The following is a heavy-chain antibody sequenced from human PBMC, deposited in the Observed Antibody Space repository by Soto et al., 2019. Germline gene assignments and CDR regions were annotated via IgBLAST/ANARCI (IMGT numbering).Heavy chain of an antibody. J-gene: IGHJ4*02. V-gene: IGHV4-4*07. CDR3: ARDNNDFWSLYPLAFDY. D-gene: IGHD3-3*01. CDR2: ISTSGHV. Sequence: LSLTCSVSGGSLSKYYWSWIRQPAGKGLEWIGRISTSGHVVSKVSLRSRLTMSVDMSNNHFSLKLTSVTAADTAVYYCARDNNDFWSLYPLAFDYWGQGALVTGSS. CDR1: GGSLSKYY.